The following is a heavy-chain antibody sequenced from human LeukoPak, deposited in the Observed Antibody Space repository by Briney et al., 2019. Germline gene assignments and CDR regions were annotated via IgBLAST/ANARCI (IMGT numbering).Heavy chain of an antibody. Sequence: ASVKVSCKASGYTFTSYAMNWVRQAPGQGLEWMGWINTNTGNPTYAQGFTGRFVFSLDTSVSTAYLQISSLKAEDTAVYYCARGTQGTVAGYYYYYGMDVWGQGTTVTVSS. CDR3: ARGTQGTVAGYYYYYGMDV. CDR2: INTNTGNP. D-gene: IGHD6-19*01. V-gene: IGHV7-4-1*02. J-gene: IGHJ6*02. CDR1: GYTFTSYA.